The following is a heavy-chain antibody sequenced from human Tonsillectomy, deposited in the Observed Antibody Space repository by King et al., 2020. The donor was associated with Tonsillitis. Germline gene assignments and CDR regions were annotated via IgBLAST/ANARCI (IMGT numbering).Heavy chain of an antibody. J-gene: IGHJ4*02. CDR2: ISGSGAST. CDR1: GFTFSSYA. D-gene: IGHD5-24*01. V-gene: IGHV3-23*04. Sequence: VQLVESGGGLVQPGGSLRLSCAASGFTFSSYAMSLVRQAPGTGLEWVSAISGSGASTYYTDSVKGRFTISRDNSKNTLYLQMDSLRAEDTAIYYCAKKVDMGLGSFDYWGQGTLVTVSS. CDR3: AKKVDMGLGSFDY.